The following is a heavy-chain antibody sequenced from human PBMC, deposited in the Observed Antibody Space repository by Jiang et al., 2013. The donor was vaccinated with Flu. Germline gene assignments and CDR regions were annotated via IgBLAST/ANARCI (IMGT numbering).Heavy chain of an antibody. CDR2: ISWNSGSI. V-gene: IGHV3-9*01. CDR3: AKWAMATNKDSYYYYYGMDV. Sequence: GGLVQPGRSLRLSCAASGFTFDDYAMHWVRQAPGKGLEWVSGISWNSGSIGYADSVKGRFTISRDNAKNSLYLQMNSLRAEDTALYYCAKWAMATNKDSYYYYYGMDVWGQGP. D-gene: IGHD5-24*01. J-gene: IGHJ6*02. CDR1: GFTFDDYA.